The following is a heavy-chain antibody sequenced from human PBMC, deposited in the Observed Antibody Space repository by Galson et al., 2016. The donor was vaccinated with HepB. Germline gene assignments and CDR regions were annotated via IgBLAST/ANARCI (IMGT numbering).Heavy chain of an antibody. CDR1: GLPVSNDY. CDR2: SYGDGRT. CDR3: ARDPGFRNGMDV. Sequence: SLRLSCAAYGLPVSNDYMSWVRQAPGKGLKWVSVSYGDGRTYYAESVKGRFTISRDTSKKTVFLQMKSLRGEDTAVYYCARDPGFRNGMDVWGQGTTVTVS. J-gene: IGHJ6*02. V-gene: IGHV3-53*01.